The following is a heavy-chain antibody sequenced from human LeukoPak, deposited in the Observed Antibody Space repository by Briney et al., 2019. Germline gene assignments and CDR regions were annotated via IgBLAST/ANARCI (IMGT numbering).Heavy chain of an antibody. D-gene: IGHD3-3*01. V-gene: IGHV3-7*03. Sequence: PGGSLRLSCAASGFTFSSYWMSWVRQAPGKGLEWVANIRQDGNEKYYVDSVKGRFIISRDNAKNSLYLQINSLRAEDTAVYFSATSKLEWLFNFYYWGQGTLVTVSS. CDR3: ATSKLEWLFNFYY. CDR1: GFTFSSYW. CDR2: IRQDGNEK. J-gene: IGHJ4*02.